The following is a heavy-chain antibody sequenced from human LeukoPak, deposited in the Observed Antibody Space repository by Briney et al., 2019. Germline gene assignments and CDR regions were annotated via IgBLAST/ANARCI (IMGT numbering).Heavy chain of an antibody. J-gene: IGHJ3*02. Sequence: ASVKVSCKASGGTFSSYAISWVRQAPGQGLEWMGGIIPIFGTANYAQKFQGRVTITADESTSTAYMELSSLRSEDTAVYYCARDWSSSFAFDIWGQGTMVTVSS. CDR1: GGTFSSYA. CDR3: ARDWSSSFAFDI. V-gene: IGHV1-69*13. CDR2: IIPIFGTA. D-gene: IGHD6-6*01.